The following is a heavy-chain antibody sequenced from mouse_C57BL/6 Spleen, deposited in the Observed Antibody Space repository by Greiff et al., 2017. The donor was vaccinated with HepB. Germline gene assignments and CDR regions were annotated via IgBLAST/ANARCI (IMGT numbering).Heavy chain of an antibody. CDR3: ARYYYSNYDAMDY. CDR1: GYTFTSYW. CDR2: IDPSDSYT. Sequence: VQLQQSGAELVKPGASVKLSCKASGYTFTSYWMQWVKQRPGQGLEWIGEIDPSDSYTNYNQKFKGKATLTVDTSSSTAYMQLSSLTSEDSAVYYCARYYYSNYDAMDYWGQGTSVTVSS. J-gene: IGHJ4*01. V-gene: IGHV1-50*01. D-gene: IGHD2-5*01.